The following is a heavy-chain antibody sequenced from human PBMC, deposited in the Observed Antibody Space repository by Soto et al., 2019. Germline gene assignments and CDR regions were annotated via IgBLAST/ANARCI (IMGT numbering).Heavy chain of an antibody. Sequence: QVQLQESGPGLVKPSETLSLTCTVSGDSVSNDIYFWSWIRQPPGKGLEWIAYMSYSGSTNYNPSLKSRVTISVDTSKNQFSLKLSSVTAADTAVYYCARDGRRGVYATDYYGMDVWGQGTTITVS. CDR1: GDSVSNDIYF. J-gene: IGHJ6*02. V-gene: IGHV4-61*01. D-gene: IGHD2-8*01. CDR2: MSYSGST. CDR3: ARDGRRGVYATDYYGMDV.